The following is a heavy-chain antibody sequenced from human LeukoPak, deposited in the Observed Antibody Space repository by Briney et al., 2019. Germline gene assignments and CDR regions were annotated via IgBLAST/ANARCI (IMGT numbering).Heavy chain of an antibody. CDR2: ISYDGSNK. CDR1: GFIFSSYG. D-gene: IGHD2-15*01. Sequence: PGGSLRLSCAASGFIFSSYGMHWVRQAPGKGPEWVAIISYDGSNKYYADSVKGRFTISRDNSKNTLYLQMDSLRVEDTAVYYCAKGGSIYLYSFDNWGQGTLVTVSS. J-gene: IGHJ4*02. V-gene: IGHV3-30*18. CDR3: AKGGSIYLYSFDN.